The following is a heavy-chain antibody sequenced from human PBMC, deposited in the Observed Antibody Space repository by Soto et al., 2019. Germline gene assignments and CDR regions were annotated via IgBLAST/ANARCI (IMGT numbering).Heavy chain of an antibody. CDR2: ISGGGGST. CDR3: AKDLIGYYRPFDC. J-gene: IGHJ4*02. V-gene: IGHV3-23*01. D-gene: IGHD3-9*01. Sequence: GGSLRLSCAASGFTFGNYAMSWVRQAPGKGLEWVSSISGGGGSTYYADSVKGRFTISRDNSKNMMYIQMNSLRAEDTAMYYCAKDLIGYYRPFDCWGQGTLVTVSS. CDR1: GFTFGNYA.